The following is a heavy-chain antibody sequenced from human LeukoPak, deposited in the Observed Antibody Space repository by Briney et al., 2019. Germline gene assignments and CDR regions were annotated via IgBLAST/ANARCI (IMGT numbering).Heavy chain of an antibody. Sequence: GGSLRLSCAASGFTFSSYGMHWVRQAPGKGLEWVAVISYDGSNKYYADSVKGRFTISRDNSKNTLYLQMNSLRAEDTAVYYCAEDWVWFDPWGQGTLVTVSS. V-gene: IGHV3-30*18. CDR3: AEDWVWFDP. CDR2: ISYDGSNK. D-gene: IGHD3-16*01. CDR1: GFTFSSYG. J-gene: IGHJ5*02.